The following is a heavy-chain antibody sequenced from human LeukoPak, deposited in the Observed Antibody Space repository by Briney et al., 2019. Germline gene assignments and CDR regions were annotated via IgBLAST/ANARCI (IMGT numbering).Heavy chain of an antibody. CDR1: GYTFTSYA. CDR3: ARIGVLGSGYSF. CDR2: INAGNGNT. D-gene: IGHD3-22*01. Sequence: ASVKVSCKASGYTFTSYAMHWVRQAPGQRLEWMGWINAGNGNTKYSQKFQGRVTITRDTTAGTAYMELSSLRSEDTAVYYCARIGVLGSGYSFWGQGTLVTVSS. V-gene: IGHV1-3*01. J-gene: IGHJ4*02.